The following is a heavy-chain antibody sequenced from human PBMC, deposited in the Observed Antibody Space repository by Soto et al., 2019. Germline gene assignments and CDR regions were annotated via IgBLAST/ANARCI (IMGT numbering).Heavy chain of an antibody. CDR3: ARDYYRFNSGYGFSMDV. J-gene: IGHJ6*02. D-gene: IGHD5-12*01. CDR2: ISYDGSNK. Sequence: QVQLVESGGGVVQPGRSLRLSCAASGFTFSSYAMHWVRQAPGKGLEWVAVISYDGSNKYYADSVKGRFTISRDNSKNTLYLQMNSLIAEHTAVYYCARDYYRFNSGYGFSMDVWGQGTTVTVSS. V-gene: IGHV3-30-3*01. CDR1: GFTFSSYA.